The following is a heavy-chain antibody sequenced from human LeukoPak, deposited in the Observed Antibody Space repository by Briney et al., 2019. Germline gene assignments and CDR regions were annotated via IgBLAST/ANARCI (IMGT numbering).Heavy chain of an antibody. CDR2: IYYTGST. Sequence: PSETLSLTCTVSGDSITSSSYYWGWIRQPPGKGLEWIGGIYYTGSTYYNPSLKSRVTMSVDTSKNQFSLKLSSVTAADTAVYYCARPGGYDSSGYYEYYFDYWGQGTLVTVSS. CDR3: ARPGGYDSSGYYEYYFDY. V-gene: IGHV4-39*01. J-gene: IGHJ4*02. CDR1: GDSITSSSYY. D-gene: IGHD3-22*01.